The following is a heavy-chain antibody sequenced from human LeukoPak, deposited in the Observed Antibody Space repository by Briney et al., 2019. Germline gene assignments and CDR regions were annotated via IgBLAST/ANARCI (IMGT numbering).Heavy chain of an antibody. D-gene: IGHD2-2*01. V-gene: IGHV3-21*01. CDR1: GFTFSSYS. CDR2: ISSSSSYI. Sequence: GGSLRLSCAASGFTFSSYSMNWVRQAPGKGLEWVSSISSSSSYIYYADSVKGRFTISRDNAKNSLYLQMNSLRAEDTAVYYCARVVGSTSPMDYWGQGTLVTDSS. J-gene: IGHJ4*02. CDR3: ARVVGSTSPMDY.